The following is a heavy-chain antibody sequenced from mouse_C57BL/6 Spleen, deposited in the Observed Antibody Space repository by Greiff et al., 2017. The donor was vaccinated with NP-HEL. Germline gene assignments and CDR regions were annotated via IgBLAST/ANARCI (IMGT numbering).Heavy chain of an antibody. CDR2: IYPGSGST. CDR1: GYTFTSYW. D-gene: IGHD2-3*01. Sequence: QVQLQQPGAELVKPGASVKMSCKASGYTFTSYWITWVMQRPGRGLEWIGDIYPGSGSTNYNEKFKSKATLTVDTSSSTAYMQLSSLTSEDSAVYYCARSGDGKGYAMDYWGQGTSVTVSS. V-gene: IGHV1-55*01. CDR3: ARSGDGKGYAMDY. J-gene: IGHJ4*01.